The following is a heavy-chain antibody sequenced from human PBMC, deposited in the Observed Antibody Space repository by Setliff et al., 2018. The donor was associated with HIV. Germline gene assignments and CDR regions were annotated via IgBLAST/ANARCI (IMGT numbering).Heavy chain of an antibody. Sequence: PSETLSLTCTVSGGSISSSSYYWGWIRQPPGKGLEWIGNIYYSGSTYYNPSLKSRLTISKDTSKNHFSLQLSSVTAADTAVYYCARHLYYYDSSGYLQPYYYMDVWGKGTTVTVSS. CDR2: IYYSGST. CDR1: GGSISSSSYY. D-gene: IGHD3-22*01. J-gene: IGHJ6*03. V-gene: IGHV4-39*01. CDR3: ARHLYYYDSSGYLQPYYYMDV.